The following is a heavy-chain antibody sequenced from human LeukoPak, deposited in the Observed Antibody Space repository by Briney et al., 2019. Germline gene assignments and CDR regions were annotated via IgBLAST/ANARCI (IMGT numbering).Heavy chain of an antibody. D-gene: IGHD3-22*01. J-gene: IGHJ4*02. Sequence: SETLSLTCAVYGGSFSGYYWSWIRQPPGKGLEWIGEINHSGSTNYNPPLKSRVTISVDTSKNQFSLKLSSVTAADTAVYYCARERGDYYDSSGYEPRFDYWGQGTLVTVSS. CDR3: ARERGDYYDSSGYEPRFDY. CDR2: INHSGST. CDR1: GGSFSGYY. V-gene: IGHV4-34*01.